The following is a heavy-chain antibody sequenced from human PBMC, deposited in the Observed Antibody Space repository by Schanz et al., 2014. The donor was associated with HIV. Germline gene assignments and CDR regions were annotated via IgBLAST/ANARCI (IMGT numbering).Heavy chain of an antibody. CDR3: ARVPYSGSYEYYFDY. CDR1: GFIFRDYA. CDR2: MSSSGSTI. V-gene: IGHV3-11*01. D-gene: IGHD1-26*01. J-gene: IGHJ4*02. Sequence: QVQLVESGGGVVQPGRSLRLSCAGSGFIFRDYALHWVRQAPGKGLEWVSYMSSSGSTIYYADSVKGRFTISRDNAKNSLYLQMNSLRAEDTAVYYCARVPYSGSYEYYFDYWGQGTLVTVSS.